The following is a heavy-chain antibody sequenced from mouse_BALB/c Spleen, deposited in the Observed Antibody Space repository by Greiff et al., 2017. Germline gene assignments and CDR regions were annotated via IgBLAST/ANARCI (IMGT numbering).Heavy chain of an antibody. J-gene: IGHJ4*01. D-gene: IGHD2-14*01. V-gene: IGHV7-3*02. CDR1: GFTFTDYY. CDR2: IRNKANGYTT. CDR3: ARDLYRYERGYYAMDY. Sequence: EVMLVESGGGLVQPGGSLRLSCATSGFTFTDYYMSWVRQPPGKALEWLGFIRNKANGYTTEYSASVKGRFTISRDNSQSILYLQMNTLRAEDSATYYCARDLYRYERGYYAMDYWGQGTSVTVSS.